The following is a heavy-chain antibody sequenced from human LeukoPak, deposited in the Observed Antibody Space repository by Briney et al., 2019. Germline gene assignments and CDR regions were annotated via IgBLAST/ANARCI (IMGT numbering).Heavy chain of an antibody. V-gene: IGHV3-30*04. J-gene: IGHJ4*02. CDR1: GSILNNYA. D-gene: IGHD3-10*01. Sequence: GQSLRLSCAASGSILNNYAIHWVRRAPGQGLKWLTLMSHDGSNIRYLDSVKGRFTISRDNSKNTVYLEMNSLRDEDTAMYYCARGDGPGSYLIDYWGQGTLVTVSS. CDR3: ARGDGPGSYLIDY. CDR2: MSHDGSNI.